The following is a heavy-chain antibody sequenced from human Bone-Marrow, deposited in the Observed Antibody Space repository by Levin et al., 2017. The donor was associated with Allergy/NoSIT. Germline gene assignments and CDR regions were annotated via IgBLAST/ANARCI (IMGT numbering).Heavy chain of an antibody. CDR3: AKDRGWGSGYYGQPDY. D-gene: IGHD3-3*01. J-gene: IGHJ4*02. Sequence: GGSLRLSCAASGFTFSSYAMSWVRQAPGKGLEWVSAISGSGGSTYYADSVKGRFTISRDNSKNTLYLQMNSLRAEDTAVYYCAKDRGWGSGYYGQPDYWGQGTLVTVSS. V-gene: IGHV3-23*01. CDR2: ISGSGGST. CDR1: GFTFSSYA.